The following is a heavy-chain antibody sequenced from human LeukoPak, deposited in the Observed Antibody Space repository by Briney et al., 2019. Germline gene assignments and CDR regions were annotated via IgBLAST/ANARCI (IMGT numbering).Heavy chain of an antibody. J-gene: IGHJ4*02. V-gene: IGHV3-30*03. CDR3: AREGSSSWYDY. D-gene: IGHD6-13*01. CDR2: ISYDGSNK. CDR1: GFTFSSYG. Sequence: GGSLRLSCAASGFTFSSYGMHWVRQAPGKGLEWVAVISYDGSNKYYADSVKGRFTISRDNSKNTLYLQMNSLRAEDTAVYYCAREGSSSWYDYWGQGTLVTVSS.